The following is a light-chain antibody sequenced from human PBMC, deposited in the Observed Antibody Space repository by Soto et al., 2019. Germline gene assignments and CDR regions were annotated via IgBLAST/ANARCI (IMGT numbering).Light chain of an antibody. Sequence: EIVLTQSPGTLSSSPGERATLSCRASQSVSSSYLAWYQHKPGQAPRLLIYATSSRATGIPDRFGGSGSGTDFTLTISRLEPEDFAVYYCQQYFASSWTFGQGTTVDIK. CDR3: QQYFASSWT. V-gene: IGKV3-20*01. J-gene: IGKJ1*01. CDR2: ATS. CDR1: QSVSSSY.